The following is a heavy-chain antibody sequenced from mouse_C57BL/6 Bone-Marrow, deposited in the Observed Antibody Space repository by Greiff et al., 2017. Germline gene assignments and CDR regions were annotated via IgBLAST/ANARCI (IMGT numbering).Heavy chain of an antibody. CDR3: AREGDYGAWFAY. J-gene: IGHJ3*01. Sequence: QVQLQQPGAELVKPGASVKMSCKASGYTFTSYWITWVKQRPGQGLEWIGDIYPGSGSTNYNEKFKSKATLTVDTSSSTAYMQLSSLTSEDSAVYYGAREGDYGAWFAYWGQGTLVTVSA. CDR1: GYTFTSYW. D-gene: IGHD2-4*01. V-gene: IGHV1-55*01. CDR2: IYPGSGST.